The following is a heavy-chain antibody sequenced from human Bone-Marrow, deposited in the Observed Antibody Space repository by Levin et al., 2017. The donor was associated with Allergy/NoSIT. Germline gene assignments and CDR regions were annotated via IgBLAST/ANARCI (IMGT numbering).Heavy chain of an antibody. CDR2: IKSRANGGTT. V-gene: IGHV3-15*01. Sequence: SCAASGFTFTNVWMSWVRQAPGKGLEWVARIKSRANGGTTDYAAPVKGRFTISRDDSKNTLYLQMTSLKTEDIGVYYCAREDIWNFVSWGQGTMVTVSS. D-gene: IGHD1-20*01. CDR1: GFTFTNVW. J-gene: IGHJ5*02. CDR3: AREDIWNFVS.